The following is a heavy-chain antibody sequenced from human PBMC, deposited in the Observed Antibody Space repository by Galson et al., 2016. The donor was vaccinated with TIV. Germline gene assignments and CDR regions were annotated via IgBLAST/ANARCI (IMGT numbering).Heavy chain of an antibody. CDR2: IYYTGTT. D-gene: IGHD2-8*01. V-gene: IGHV4-59*01. CDR3: ARDNANFPRALDY. CDR1: GGSISSYF. Sequence: SETLSLTCTVSGGSISSYFWSWIRQPPGKGLEWIGNIYYTGTTNSNPSLKSRVTTSGDISKNQFSLKLRSVTAADTAVYYCARDNANFPRALDYWGQGTLVTVSS. J-gene: IGHJ4*02.